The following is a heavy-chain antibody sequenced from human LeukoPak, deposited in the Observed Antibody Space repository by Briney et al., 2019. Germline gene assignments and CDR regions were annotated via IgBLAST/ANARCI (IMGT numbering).Heavy chain of an antibody. D-gene: IGHD3-10*01. V-gene: IGHV5-51*01. J-gene: IGHJ4*02. CDR3: ERQGYYYGSGSHRRDFDY. CDR1: GYSFTSYW. CDR2: IYPGDSDT. Sequence: GESLKISCKGSGYSFTSYWIGWVRQMPGKVLGWMGIIYPGDSDTRYSPSFQGQVTISADKSISTAYLQWSSLKASDTAMYYCERQGYYYGSGSHRRDFDYWGQGTLVTVSS.